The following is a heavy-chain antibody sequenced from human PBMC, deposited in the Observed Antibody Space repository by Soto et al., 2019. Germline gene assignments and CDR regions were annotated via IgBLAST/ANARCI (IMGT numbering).Heavy chain of an antibody. J-gene: IGHJ5*01. Sequence: KLSETLSLTCAVSGVSIHNSHSFWGWIRQPPGKGLEFIGSVYYSGGANYNPSLKSRVTVSIDTSNNQFSLRVNSVTAADTAVYYCGRVVEGATRHTDFDSWGQGILVTVSS. D-gene: IGHD2-15*01. CDR1: GVSIHNSHSF. V-gene: IGHV4-39*01. CDR3: GRVVEGATRHTDFDS. CDR2: VYYSGGA.